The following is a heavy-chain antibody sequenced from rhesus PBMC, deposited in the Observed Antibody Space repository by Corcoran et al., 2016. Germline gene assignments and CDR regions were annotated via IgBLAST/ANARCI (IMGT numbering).Heavy chain of an antibody. CDR2: INPYNGNT. D-gene: IGHD3-34*01. J-gene: IGHJ3*01. CDR1: GYTFTDYY. CDR3: ARDGWVTQNAFDF. Sequence: QVQLVQAGAEVKKPGSSVKVSCKASGYTFTDYYMHWVRQAPRQGLEWMGWINPYNGNTKNAQKFQGRVTMTRDTSTSTAYMELSSLRSEDTAVYYCARDGWVTQNAFDFWGQGLRVTVSS. V-gene: IGHV1S2*01.